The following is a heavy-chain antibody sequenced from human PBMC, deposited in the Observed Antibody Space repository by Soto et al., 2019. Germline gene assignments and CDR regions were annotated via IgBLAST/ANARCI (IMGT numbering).Heavy chain of an antibody. J-gene: IGHJ4*02. Sequence: GGSLRLSCAASGFTFSSYSMNWVRQAPGKGLEWVSSIRSSSSYIYYADSVKGRFTISRDNVKNSLYLQMNSLRAEDTAVYYCAREEDGYNTGLDYWGQGTLVTVSS. CDR1: GFTFSSYS. CDR2: IRSSSSYI. CDR3: AREEDGYNTGLDY. V-gene: IGHV3-21*01. D-gene: IGHD5-12*01.